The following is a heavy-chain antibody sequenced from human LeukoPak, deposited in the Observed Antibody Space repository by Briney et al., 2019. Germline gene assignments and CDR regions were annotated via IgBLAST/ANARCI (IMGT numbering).Heavy chain of an antibody. Sequence: GGSLRLSCAASGFTFSSYAMSWVRQAPGKGLEWVSAISGSGGSTYYADSVKGRFTISRDNSKNTLYLQMNSLRAEDTAVYYCAKDGAAAGTPAPAFDIWGQGTMVTVSS. CDR3: AKDGAAAGTPAPAFDI. CDR2: ISGSGGST. D-gene: IGHD6-13*01. CDR1: GFTFSSYA. V-gene: IGHV3-23*01. J-gene: IGHJ3*02.